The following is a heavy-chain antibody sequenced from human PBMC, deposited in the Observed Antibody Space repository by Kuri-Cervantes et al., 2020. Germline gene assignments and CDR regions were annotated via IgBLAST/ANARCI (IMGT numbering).Heavy chain of an antibody. Sequence: SVKVSCKASGGTFSSYAISWVRQAPGQGLEWTGGIIPIFGTANYAQKFQGRDTITPDKPTSTAYMELSSLRSEDTAVYYCARCYGDYGLDWFDPWGQGTLVTVSS. D-gene: IGHD4-17*01. CDR1: GGTFSSYA. CDR3: ARCYGDYGLDWFDP. CDR2: IIPIFGTA. J-gene: IGHJ5*02. V-gene: IGHV1-69*06.